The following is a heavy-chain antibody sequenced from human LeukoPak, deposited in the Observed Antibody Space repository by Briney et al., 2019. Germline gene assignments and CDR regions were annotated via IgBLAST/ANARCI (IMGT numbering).Heavy chain of an antibody. CDR1: GYTFTGNY. V-gene: IGHV1-2*02. CDR3: ARGWFGELFIDY. D-gene: IGHD3-10*01. J-gene: IGHJ4*02. Sequence: ASVKVSCKASGYTFTGNYMYWARQAPGQGLEWMGWINPNSGATDYAHNFQDRVTVTRDTSISTAYMELSSLTSDDTAVYYCARGWFGELFIDYWGQGTLVTVSS. CDR2: INPNSGAT.